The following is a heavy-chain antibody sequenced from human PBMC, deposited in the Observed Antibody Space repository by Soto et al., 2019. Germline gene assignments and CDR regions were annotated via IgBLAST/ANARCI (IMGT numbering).Heavy chain of an antibody. V-gene: IGHV4-39*01. CDR3: ARHIGGVYSPGMGWFDP. CDR2: IYYSGST. CDR1: GGSISSSSYY. Sequence: SETLSLTCTVSGGSISSSSYYWGWIRQPPGKGLEWIGSIYYSGSTYYNPSLKSRVTISVDTSKNQFSLKLSSVTAADTAVYYCARHIGGVYSPGMGWFDPWGQGTLVTVSS. D-gene: IGHD2-8*01. J-gene: IGHJ5*02.